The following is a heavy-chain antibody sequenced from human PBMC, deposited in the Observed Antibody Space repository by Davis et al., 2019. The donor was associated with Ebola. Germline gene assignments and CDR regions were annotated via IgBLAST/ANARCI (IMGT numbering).Heavy chain of an antibody. CDR2: INHSGST. CDR3: ARVLSRTTVNYYYYYGMDV. D-gene: IGHD1-1*01. Sequence: PGGSLRLSCAVYGGSFSGYYWSWIRQPPGKGLEWIGEINHSGSTNYNPSLKSRVTISVDTSKNQFSLKLSSVTAEDTAVYYCARVLSRTTVNYYYYYGMDVWGQGTTVTVSS. CDR1: GGSFSGYY. V-gene: IGHV4-34*01. J-gene: IGHJ6*02.